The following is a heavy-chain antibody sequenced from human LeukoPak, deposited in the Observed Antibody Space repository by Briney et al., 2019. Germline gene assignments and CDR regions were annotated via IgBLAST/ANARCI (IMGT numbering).Heavy chain of an antibody. V-gene: IGHV3-7*01. CDR1: GFTFSSYW. J-gene: IGHJ4*02. CDR2: IKQDGSEK. D-gene: IGHD5-18*01. Sequence: PGGSLRLSCAASGFTFSSYWMSWVRQAPGKGLEWVANIKQDGSEKYYVDSVKGRFTISRDNAKNSLYLLMNSLRAEDTAVYYCASGQLWSGTYYFDYWGQGTLVTVSS. CDR3: ASGQLWSGTYYFDY.